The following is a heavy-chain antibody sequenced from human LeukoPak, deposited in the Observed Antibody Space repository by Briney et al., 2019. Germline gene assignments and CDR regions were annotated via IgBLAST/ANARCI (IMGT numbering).Heavy chain of an antibody. CDR3: ARELTAATYYNILTGYYQSDY. CDR2: IKQDGSDK. D-gene: IGHD3-9*01. Sequence: GGSLRLSCAASGFTFSSYSTNWVRQAPGKGLEWVANIKQDGSDKYYVDSVKGRFTISRDNAKNSLYLQMNSLRAEDTAVYYCARELTAATYYNILTGYYQSDYWGQGTLVTVSS. J-gene: IGHJ4*02. V-gene: IGHV3-7*01. CDR1: GFTFSSYS.